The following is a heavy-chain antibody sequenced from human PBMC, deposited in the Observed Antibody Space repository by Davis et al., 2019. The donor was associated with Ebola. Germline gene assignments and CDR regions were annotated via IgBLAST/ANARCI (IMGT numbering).Heavy chain of an antibody. Sequence: SETLSLTCAVYGGSLSGSYWNWIRQSPEKGLEWIGEINHSGSTNYNPSLKSRVTISVDTSKNQFSLKLSSVTAADTAVYYCARERRPRYYDSSGYYYWYFDLWGRGTLVTVSS. D-gene: IGHD3-22*01. CDR3: ARERRPRYYDSSGYYYWYFDL. J-gene: IGHJ2*01. V-gene: IGHV4-34*01. CDR2: INHSGST. CDR1: GGSLSGSY.